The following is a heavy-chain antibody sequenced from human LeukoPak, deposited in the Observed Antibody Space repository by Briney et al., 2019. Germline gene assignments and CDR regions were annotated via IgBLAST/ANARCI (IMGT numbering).Heavy chain of an antibody. CDR3: ARDQYGSGDGYYMDV. V-gene: IGHV3-7*01. Sequence: GGSLRLSCAASGFTFSSYWMTWVRQAPGKGLEWVGNIKGDGSEKYYVDSVKGRFTISRDNAKNSLFLQMNSLRAEDTAVYYCARDQYGSGDGYYMDVWGKGTTVTISS. CDR1: GFTFSSYW. D-gene: IGHD3-10*01. CDR2: IKGDGSEK. J-gene: IGHJ6*03.